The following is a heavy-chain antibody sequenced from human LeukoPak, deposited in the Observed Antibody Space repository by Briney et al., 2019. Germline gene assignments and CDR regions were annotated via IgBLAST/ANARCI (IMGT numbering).Heavy chain of an antibody. CDR1: GFTFSSYS. V-gene: IGHV3-21*01. Sequence: GGSLRLSCAASGFTFSSYSMNWVRQAPGKGLEWVSSISSSSSYIYYADSVKGRFTISRDNAKNSLYLQMNSLRAEDTAVYYCARDLGRRVVAATHGMDVWGQGTLVTVSS. CDR2: ISSSSSYI. D-gene: IGHD2-15*01. J-gene: IGHJ6*02. CDR3: ARDLGRRVVAATHGMDV.